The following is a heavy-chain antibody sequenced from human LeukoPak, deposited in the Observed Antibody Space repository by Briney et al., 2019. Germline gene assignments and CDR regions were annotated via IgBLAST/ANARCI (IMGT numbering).Heavy chain of an antibody. CDR1: GYTFTSYG. Sequence: ASVKVSCTASGYTFTSYGISWVRQAPGQGLEWMGWISAYNGNTNYAQKLQGRVTMTTDTSTSTAYMELRSLRSDDTAVYYCASILGSSGWYYFDYWGQGTLVTVSS. CDR3: ASILGSSGWYYFDY. J-gene: IGHJ4*02. V-gene: IGHV1-18*01. D-gene: IGHD6-19*01. CDR2: ISAYNGNT.